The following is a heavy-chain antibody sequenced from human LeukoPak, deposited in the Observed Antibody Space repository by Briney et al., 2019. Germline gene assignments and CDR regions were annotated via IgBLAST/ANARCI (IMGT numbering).Heavy chain of an antibody. D-gene: IGHD6-19*01. J-gene: IGHJ4*02. CDR1: GFTVSNNY. CDR3: ARNGYNSGWYRH. Sequence: GGSLRLSCAASGFTVSNNYMSWVRQAPGKGLEWVSVIGSGGNPYYADSVKGRFTISRDNSKNSLYLEMNSLRAEDTALYFCARNGYNSGWYRHWGQGTLVTVSS. V-gene: IGHV3-66*01. CDR2: IGSGGNP.